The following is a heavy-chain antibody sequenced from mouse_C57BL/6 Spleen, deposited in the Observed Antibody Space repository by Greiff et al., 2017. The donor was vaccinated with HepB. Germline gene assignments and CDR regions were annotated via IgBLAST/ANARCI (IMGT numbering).Heavy chain of an antibody. Sequence: QVQLQQPGAELVRPGSSVKLSCKASGYTFTSYWMHWVKQRPIQGLEWIGNIDPSDSETHYNQKFKDKATLTVDKSSSTAYMQLSSLTSEDSAVYYCARSMITTRYAMDYWGQGTSVTVSS. V-gene: IGHV1-52*01. CDR1: GYTFTSYW. J-gene: IGHJ4*01. CDR2: IDPSDSET. CDR3: ARSMITTRYAMDY. D-gene: IGHD2-4*01.